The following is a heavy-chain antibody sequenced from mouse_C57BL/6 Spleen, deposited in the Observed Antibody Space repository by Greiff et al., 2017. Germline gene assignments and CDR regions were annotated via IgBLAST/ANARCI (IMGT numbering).Heavy chain of an antibody. CDR2: ILPGSGST. Sequence: VQLQQSRAELMKPGASVKLSCKATGYTFTGYWIEWVKQRPGHGLEWIGEILPGSGSTNYNEKFKGKATFTADTSSNTAYMQLSSLTTEDSAIXNGARRGDYGNYPYYFEYWGQGTTLTVSP. CDR1: GYTFTGYW. V-gene: IGHV1-9*01. J-gene: IGHJ2*01. D-gene: IGHD2-1*01. CDR3: ARRGDYGNYPYYFEY.